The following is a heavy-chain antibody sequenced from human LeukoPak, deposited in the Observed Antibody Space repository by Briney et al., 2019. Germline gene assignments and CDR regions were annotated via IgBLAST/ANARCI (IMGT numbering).Heavy chain of an antibody. D-gene: IGHD3-22*01. J-gene: IGHJ4*02. V-gene: IGHV3-33*08. CDR2: IWHDGSYK. CDR1: GFNFSSYG. Sequence: GGSLRLSCAASGFNFSSYGMHWVRQAPGKGREWVAVIWHDGSYKYYLDSVKGRFTISRDNAKNTLYLQMNNLRVEDTAVYYCARVGDYENSGSQPFDYWGQGTLVTVSS. CDR3: ARVGDYENSGSQPFDY.